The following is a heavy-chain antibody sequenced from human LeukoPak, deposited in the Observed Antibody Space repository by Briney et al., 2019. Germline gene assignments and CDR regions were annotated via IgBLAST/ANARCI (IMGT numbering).Heavy chain of an antibody. CDR3: ARATYSGYDFDF. D-gene: IGHD5-12*01. V-gene: IGHV3-21*01. CDR2: ISSSSSYI. Sequence: GGSLRLSCAASGFTFSSYTMNWVRQAPGKGLEWVSSISSSSSYIYYADSVKGQFSISRDNAKNSLHLQMNSLGAEDTAVYYCARATYSGYDFDFWGQGTLVTVSS. CDR1: GFTFSSYT. J-gene: IGHJ4*02.